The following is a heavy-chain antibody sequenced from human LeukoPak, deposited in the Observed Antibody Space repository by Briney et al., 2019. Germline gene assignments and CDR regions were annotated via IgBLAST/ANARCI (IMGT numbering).Heavy chain of an antibody. CDR3: ANPQVVVIPGDAFDI. Sequence: GGSLRLSCAASGFTFSSYGMHWVRQAPGKGLEWVAFIRYDGSNKYYADSVKGRFTISRDNSKNALYLQMNSLRAEDTAVYYCANPQVVVIPGDAFDIWGQGTMVTVSS. D-gene: IGHD2-21*01. CDR2: IRYDGSNK. J-gene: IGHJ3*02. CDR1: GFTFSSYG. V-gene: IGHV3-30*02.